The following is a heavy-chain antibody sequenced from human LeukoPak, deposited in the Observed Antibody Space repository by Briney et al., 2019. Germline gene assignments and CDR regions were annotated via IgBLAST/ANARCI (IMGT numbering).Heavy chain of an antibody. V-gene: IGHV3-11*04. CDR3: ARDYKYAFDN. CDR1: GFTFSDYY. D-gene: IGHD5-24*01. J-gene: IGHJ4*02. CDR2: ISSSGSTK. Sequence: PGGSLRLSCAASGFTFSDYYMSWIRQAPGKGLEWLSYISSSGSTKNYADSVKGRFTISGDKAKNSLYLQMNSLRVEDTAVYYCARDYKYAFDNWGQGTLVTVSS.